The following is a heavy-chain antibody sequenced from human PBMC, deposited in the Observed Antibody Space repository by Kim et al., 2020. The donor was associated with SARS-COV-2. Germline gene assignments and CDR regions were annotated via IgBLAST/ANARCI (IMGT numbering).Heavy chain of an antibody. V-gene: IGHV3-23*01. CDR1: GFTFNIYA. CDR3: ARGLVVTNMLVGQVGHAFHI. CDR2: IVGSGGST. D-gene: IGHD3-22*01. J-gene: IGHJ3*02. Sequence: GGSLRLSCAASGFTFNIYAMNWVRQAPGKGLEWVSGIVGSGGSTYYADSVKGRFTISRDNTKNTLYLQMNSLRVEDTAVYYCARGLVVTNMLVGQVGHAFHIWGQGTMVTVSS.